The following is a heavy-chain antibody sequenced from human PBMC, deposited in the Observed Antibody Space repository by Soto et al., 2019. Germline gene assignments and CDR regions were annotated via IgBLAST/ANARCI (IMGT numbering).Heavy chain of an antibody. CDR2: IWYDGSNN. V-gene: IGHV3-33*01. D-gene: IGHD2-21*02. Sequence: QVQVVESGGGVVQPGRSLRLSCAASGFTFSSYGMHWVRQAPGKGLEWVAVIWYDGSNNYYADSVKGRFTISRDNSRNMLFLQMNSLRVEDTAMYFCARDDYCGGDCYSGEGAFDIWGEGTMVTVSS. CDR1: GFTFSSYG. CDR3: ARDDYCGGDCYSGEGAFDI. J-gene: IGHJ3*02.